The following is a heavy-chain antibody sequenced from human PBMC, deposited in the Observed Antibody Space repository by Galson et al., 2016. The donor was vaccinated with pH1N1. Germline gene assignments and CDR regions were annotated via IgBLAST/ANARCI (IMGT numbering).Heavy chain of an antibody. CDR2: TYYRSKGFY. V-gene: IGHV6-1*01. J-gene: IGHJ4*02. CDR1: GDSVSSNSAA. Sequence: CAISGDSVSSNSAAWNWIRQSPSRGLEWLGRTYYRSKGFYSYAVSVQGRITINPDTSKNQFSLQLNSVTPEDTAVYYCARHSPGRAVGVFDCWGQGTLVTVSS. D-gene: IGHD6-19*01. CDR3: ARHSPGRAVGVFDC.